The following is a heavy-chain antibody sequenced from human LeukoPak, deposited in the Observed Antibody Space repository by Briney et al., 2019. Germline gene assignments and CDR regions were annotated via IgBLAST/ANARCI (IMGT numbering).Heavy chain of an antibody. Sequence: SETLSLTCAVYGGSFSGYYWSWIRQPPGKGLEWIGEINHSGSTNYNPSLKSRVTISVDTSKNQFSLKLSSVTAADTAVYYCARPGQLAPHYYMDVWGKGTTVTVSS. CDR1: GGSFSGYY. D-gene: IGHD6-6*01. V-gene: IGHV4-34*01. J-gene: IGHJ6*03. CDR3: ARPGQLAPHYYMDV. CDR2: INHSGST.